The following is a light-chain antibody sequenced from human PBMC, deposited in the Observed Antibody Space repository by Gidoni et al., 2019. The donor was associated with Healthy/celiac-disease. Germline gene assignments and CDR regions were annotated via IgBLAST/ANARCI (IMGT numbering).Light chain of an antibody. J-gene: IGLJ2*01. CDR1: SSDVGRYNL. CDR2: EGS. CDR3: CSYAGSSTFVV. Sequence: QSALTQPASESGSPGQSITISCTGTSSDVGRYNLVSWYQQHPGKAPKLMIHEGSKRPSGVSNRFSGSKSGNTASLTISGLQAEDEADYYCCSYAGSSTFVVFGGGTKLTVL. V-gene: IGLV2-23*03.